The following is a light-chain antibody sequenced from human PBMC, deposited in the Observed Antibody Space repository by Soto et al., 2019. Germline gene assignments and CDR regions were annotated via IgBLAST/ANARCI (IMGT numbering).Light chain of an antibody. CDR1: SSDVGDYNY. CDR3: SSYTSTITLVV. V-gene: IGLV2-14*01. J-gene: IGLJ2*01. CDR2: NVT. Sequence: QSALTQPASVSGSPGQSITSSCTGTSSDVGDYNYVSWYQQHPGKAPKLMIYNVTIRPSGVSNRLSGSKSGNTASLTISGLQAEDEAEYYCSSYTSTITLVVFGGGTKLTVL.